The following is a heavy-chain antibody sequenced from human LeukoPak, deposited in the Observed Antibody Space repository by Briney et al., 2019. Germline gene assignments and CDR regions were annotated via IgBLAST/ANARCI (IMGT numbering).Heavy chain of an antibody. D-gene: IGHD6-6*01. CDR1: GGSISSYY. J-gene: IGHJ4*02. CDR3: ARDKEYSHGHFDY. CDR2: IYYSGST. Sequence: PSETLSLTCTVSGGSISSYYWSWIRQPPGKGLEWIGYIYYSGSTNYNPSLKSRVTISVDTSKNQFSLNLSSVTAADTAVYYCARDKEYSHGHFDYWGQGTLVTVSS. V-gene: IGHV4-59*01.